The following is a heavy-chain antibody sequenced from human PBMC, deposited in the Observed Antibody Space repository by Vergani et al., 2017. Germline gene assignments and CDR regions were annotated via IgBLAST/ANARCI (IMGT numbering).Heavy chain of an antibody. CDR1: GGSISSYY. CDR2: IYYSGSP. D-gene: IGHD2-21*02. J-gene: IGHJ5*02. V-gene: IGHV4-59*01. Sequence: QVQLQESGPGLVKPSETLSLTCTVSGGSISSYYWSWIRQPPGKGLEWIGYIYYSGSPNYNPSLKSRVTISVDTSKNQFSLKLSSVTAADTAVYYCAREVVVTANNWFDPWGQGTLVTVSS. CDR3: AREVVVTANNWFDP.